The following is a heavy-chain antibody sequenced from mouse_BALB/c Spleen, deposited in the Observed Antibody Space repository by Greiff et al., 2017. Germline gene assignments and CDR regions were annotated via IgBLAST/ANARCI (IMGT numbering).Heavy chain of an antibody. Sequence: QVTLKVSGPGILQPSQTLSLTCSFSGFSLSTSGMGVSWIRQPSGKGLEWLAHIYWDDDKRYNPSLKSRLTISKDTSRNQVFLKITSVDTADTATYYCARRRGLLRPFDYWGQGTTLTVSS. V-gene: IGHV8-12*01. D-gene: IGHD1-2*01. CDR3: ARRRGLLRPFDY. CDR1: GFSLSTSGMG. CDR2: IYWDDDK. J-gene: IGHJ2*01.